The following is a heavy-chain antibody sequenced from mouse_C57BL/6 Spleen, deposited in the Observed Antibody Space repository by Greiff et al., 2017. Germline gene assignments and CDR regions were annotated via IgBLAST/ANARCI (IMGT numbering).Heavy chain of an antibody. J-gene: IGHJ3*01. CDR3: AAQATPAWFAY. D-gene: IGHD3-2*02. CDR1: GYTFTSYW. V-gene: IGHV1-74*01. Sequence: QVQLQQSGAELVKPGASVKVSCKASGYTFTSYWMHWVKQRPGQGLEWIGRIHPSDSDTNYNQKFKGKATLTVDKSSSTAYMQLSSLTSEDSAVYYCAAQATPAWFAYWGQGTLVTVSA. CDR2: IHPSDSDT.